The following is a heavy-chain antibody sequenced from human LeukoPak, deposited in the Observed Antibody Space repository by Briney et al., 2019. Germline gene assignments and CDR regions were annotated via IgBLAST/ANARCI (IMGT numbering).Heavy chain of an antibody. J-gene: IGHJ4*02. CDR1: GYNFATYW. CDR3: ASSSRPYGSGTYSYDS. D-gene: IGHD3-10*01. Sequence: GESLKISCKAPGYNFATYWIGWVRQMPGKGLEWMGLIYPGDSDTRYSPSFQGQVTISADKAISTAYLQWYSLKASDTAMYYCASSSRPYGSGTYSYDSWGQGTLVTVSS. CDR2: IYPGDSDT. V-gene: IGHV5-51*01.